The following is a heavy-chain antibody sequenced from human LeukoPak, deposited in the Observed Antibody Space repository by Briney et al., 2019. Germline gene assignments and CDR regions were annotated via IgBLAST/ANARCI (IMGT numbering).Heavy chain of an antibody. Sequence: PGGSLRLSCAASGYTFSNYAMTWVRQAPGKRLEWVSGINHNGDRIYYADSVKGRFTISRDNSKNTLYLQMNSLRPEDTALYYCTKDSVAAAGTAWFDPWGQGTLVTVSS. CDR3: TKDSVAAAGTAWFDP. V-gene: IGHV3-23*01. CDR2: INHNGDRI. D-gene: IGHD6-13*01. CDR1: GYTFSNYA. J-gene: IGHJ5*02.